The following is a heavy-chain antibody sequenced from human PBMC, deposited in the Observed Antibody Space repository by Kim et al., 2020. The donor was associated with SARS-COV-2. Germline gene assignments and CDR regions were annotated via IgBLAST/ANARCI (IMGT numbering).Heavy chain of an antibody. CDR1: GYSFTSYW. CDR3: ARFSPPNAFDI. J-gene: IGHJ3*02. Sequence: GESLQISCKGSGYSFTSYWIGWVRQMPGKGLEWMGIIYPGDSYTRYSPSFQGQVTITADKSISTAYLQWSSLKASDTAMYYCARFSPPNAFDIWGQGTMVTVSS. V-gene: IGHV5-51*01. CDR2: IYPGDSYT.